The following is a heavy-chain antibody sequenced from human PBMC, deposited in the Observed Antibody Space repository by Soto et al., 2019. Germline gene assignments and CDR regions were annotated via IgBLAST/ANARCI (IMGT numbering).Heavy chain of an antibody. J-gene: IGHJ4*02. CDR1: GFTFGDYA. CDR2: IRRNAYGGTT. CDR3: ARTYYDFWSGYFPLDY. D-gene: IGHD3-3*01. V-gene: IGHV3-49*03. Sequence: GGSLRLSCTASGFTFGDYAMSWFRQAPGKGLEWVGFIRRNAYGGTTEYAASVKGRFTISRDDSEGIAYLQMNGPKTEDTAVYYCARTYYDFWSGYFPLDYWGQGTLVTVSS.